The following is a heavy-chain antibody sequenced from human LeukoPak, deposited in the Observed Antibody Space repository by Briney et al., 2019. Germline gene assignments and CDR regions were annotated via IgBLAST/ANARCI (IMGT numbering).Heavy chain of an antibody. Sequence: HPGGSLRLSCAASGFTFSSYEMNWVRQAPGKGLEWVSYISSSGSTIYYADSVKGRFTISRDNAKNSLYLQMNSLRAEDTAVYYCARDLLYYYDSSGYSNPLGYWGQGTLVTVSS. V-gene: IGHV3-48*03. CDR1: GFTFSSYE. CDR2: ISSSGSTI. CDR3: ARDLLYYYDSSGYSNPLGY. J-gene: IGHJ4*02. D-gene: IGHD3-22*01.